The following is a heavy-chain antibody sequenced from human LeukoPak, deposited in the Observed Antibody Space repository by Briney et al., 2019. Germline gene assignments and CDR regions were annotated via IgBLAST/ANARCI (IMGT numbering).Heavy chain of an antibody. Sequence: ASVKVSCKASGYTFTSYDINWVRQATGQGLEWMGWMNPNSGNTGYAQKFQGRVTITRNTSISTAYLELSSLRSEDTAVYYCARGLGWELHSDYFDYWGQGTLVTVSS. D-gene: IGHD1-26*01. CDR1: GYTFTSYD. CDR2: MNPNSGNT. CDR3: ARGLGWELHSDYFDY. J-gene: IGHJ4*02. V-gene: IGHV1-8*03.